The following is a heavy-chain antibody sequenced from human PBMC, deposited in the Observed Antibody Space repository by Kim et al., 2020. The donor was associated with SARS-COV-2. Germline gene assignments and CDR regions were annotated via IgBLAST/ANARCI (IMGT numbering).Heavy chain of an antibody. CDR2: ISSSSSYI. Sequence: GGSLRLSCAASGFTFSSYSMNWVRQAPGKGLEWVSSISSSSSYIYYADSVKGRFTISRDNAKNSLYLQMNSLRAEDTAVYYCASTPGYGSGSYGRLIDYWGQGTLVTVSS. V-gene: IGHV3-21*01. CDR1: GFTFSSYS. J-gene: IGHJ4*02. CDR3: ASTPGYGSGSYGRLIDY. D-gene: IGHD3-10*01.